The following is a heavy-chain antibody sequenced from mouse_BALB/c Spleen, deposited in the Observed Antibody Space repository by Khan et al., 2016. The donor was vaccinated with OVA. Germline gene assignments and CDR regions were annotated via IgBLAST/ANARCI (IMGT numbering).Heavy chain of an antibody. V-gene: IGHV3-8*02. J-gene: IGHJ1*01. D-gene: IGHD1-1*01. CDR2: ISYSGRS. CDR1: GDSITSGY. CDR3: ARRSTPWYFDD. Sequence: VQLKESGPSLVKPSQTLSLTCSVTGDSITSGYWNWIRKFPGNKLEYMGYISYSGRSYSNPSLKSRISITRDTSKNQYYLQLNSVTTEDTATDYCARRSTPWYFDDWGAGTTVTVSS.